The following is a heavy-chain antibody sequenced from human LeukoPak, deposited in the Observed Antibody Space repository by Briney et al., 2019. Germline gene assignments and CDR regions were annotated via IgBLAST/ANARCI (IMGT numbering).Heavy chain of an antibody. D-gene: IGHD6-19*01. CDR1: GFTFEDYG. J-gene: IGHJ4*02. Sequence: GGSLRLSCAASGFTFEDYGMHWVRQAPGKGLEGGSGISWNIGTVVYADSVRGRFTTSRDNAKNSVYLQMNSLKAEDTALYYCAKGGYSSGWYGDHWGQGTLVTVSS. V-gene: IGHV3-9*01. CDR3: AKGGYSSGWYGDH. CDR2: ISWNIGTV.